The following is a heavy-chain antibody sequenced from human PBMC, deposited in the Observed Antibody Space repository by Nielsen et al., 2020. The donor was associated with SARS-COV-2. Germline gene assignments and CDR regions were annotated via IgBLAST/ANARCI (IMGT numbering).Heavy chain of an antibody. V-gene: IGHV3-48*02. CDR3: ARGLIVGATLLDY. D-gene: IGHD1-26*01. J-gene: IGHJ4*02. CDR1: GFTFSSYS. Sequence: GESLKISCAASGFTFSSYSMNWVRQAPGKGLEWVSYISSSSSTIYYADSVKGRFTISRDNAKNSLYLQMNSLRDEDTAVYYCARGLIVGATLLDYWGQGTLVTVSS. CDR2: ISSSSSTI.